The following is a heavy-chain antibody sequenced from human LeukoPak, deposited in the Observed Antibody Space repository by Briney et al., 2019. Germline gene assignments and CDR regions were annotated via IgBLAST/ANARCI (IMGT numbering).Heavy chain of an antibody. J-gene: IGHJ5*02. V-gene: IGHV1-69*13. CDR2: VIPVFGTS. D-gene: IGHD2-21*01. CDR1: GYTFTSYY. CDR3: ATSEDPVAIPIT. Sequence: SVKVSCKASGYTFTSYYMHWVRQAPGQRLEWMGCVIPVFGTSNYAEKFQDRVTITADESTTTAYMELRSLNSEDTAVYYCATSEDPVAIPITWGQGTLVSVSS.